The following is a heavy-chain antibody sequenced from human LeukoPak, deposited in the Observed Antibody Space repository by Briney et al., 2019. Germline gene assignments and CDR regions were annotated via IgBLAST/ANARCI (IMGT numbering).Heavy chain of an antibody. V-gene: IGHV4-4*07. J-gene: IGHJ4*02. Sequence: SETLSLTCTVSGGSISSYYWSWIRQPPGKGLEWIGRVFTSAIISGNTNYNPSLKSRVTMSVDSSKNQFSLKLSSVTAADTAVYYCARTGFYSDSSGYYKYFDYWGQGTLVTVSS. D-gene: IGHD3-22*01. CDR1: GGSISSYY. CDR3: ARTGFYSDSSGYYKYFDY. CDR2: VFTSAIISGNT.